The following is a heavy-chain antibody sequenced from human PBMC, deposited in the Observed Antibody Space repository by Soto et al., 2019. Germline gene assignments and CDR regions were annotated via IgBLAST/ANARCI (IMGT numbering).Heavy chain of an antibody. V-gene: IGHV3-30*03. J-gene: IGHJ4*02. CDR1: GFTFNNYG. Sequence: QVQLVESGGGVVQPGTSLRLSCAASGFTFNNYGMHWVRQAPGKGLEWVSLISYEGDNKYFPASVKGRFTISRDNSKNTPYLQMDSLRSEDTGVYYCALDLGMSGDYDRFDYWGQGLLVTVSS. CDR3: ALDLGMSGDYDRFDY. CDR2: ISYEGDNK. D-gene: IGHD4-17*01.